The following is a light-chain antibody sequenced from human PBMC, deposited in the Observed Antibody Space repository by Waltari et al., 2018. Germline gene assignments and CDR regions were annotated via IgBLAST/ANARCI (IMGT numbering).Light chain of an antibody. V-gene: IGLV2-14*03. CDR1: NSDIGFYNF. Sequence: QSALTQPASVSGSPGQSITISCTGTNSDIGFYNFVSWYQQHPGKAPKLIIYDVARWPSGVSHRFSCSKSGNTASLTISALQGKDEADYYCSAYTNTNTLLFGGGTKVTVL. J-gene: IGLJ2*01. CDR3: SAYTNTNTLL. CDR2: DVA.